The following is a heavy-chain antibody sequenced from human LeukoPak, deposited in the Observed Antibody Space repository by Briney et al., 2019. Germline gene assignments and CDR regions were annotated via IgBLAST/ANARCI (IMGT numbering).Heavy chain of an antibody. Sequence: AAVKVSCKVSGYTLTELSMHWVRQAPGKGLEWMGGFDPEDGETIYAQKFQGRVTLTEDTSTDTAYMELSSLRSEDTAVYYCATPPRRSGYDDQNYYYYYGMDVWGQGTTVTVSS. J-gene: IGHJ6*02. D-gene: IGHD5-12*01. CDR2: FDPEDGET. CDR1: GYTLTELS. CDR3: ATPPRRSGYDDQNYYYYYGMDV. V-gene: IGHV1-24*01.